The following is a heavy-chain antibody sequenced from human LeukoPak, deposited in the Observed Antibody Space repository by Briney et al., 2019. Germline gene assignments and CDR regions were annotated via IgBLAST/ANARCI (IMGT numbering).Heavy chain of an antibody. CDR1: GGSISSSSYY. Sequence: SETLSLTCTVSGGSISSSSYYWGWIRQPPGKGLEWIGSIYYSGSSSYNPSLKSRVTMTVDTSKSQFSLKLTSVTAADTAFYYCARYIVSYPHDAFDIWGQGTMVTVSS. J-gene: IGHJ3*02. D-gene: IGHD1-26*01. V-gene: IGHV4-39*07. CDR3: ARYIVSYPHDAFDI. CDR2: IYYSGSS.